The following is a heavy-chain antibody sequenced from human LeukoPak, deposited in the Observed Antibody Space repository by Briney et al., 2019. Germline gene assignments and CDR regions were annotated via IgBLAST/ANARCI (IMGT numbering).Heavy chain of an antibody. CDR1: GFIFSNYG. D-gene: IGHD2-15*01. V-gene: IGHV3-30*18. CDR2: ISYDGSNK. J-gene: IGHJ6*02. Sequence: GGSLRLSCAASGFIFSNYGMHWVRQAPGKGLEWVAVISYDGSNKYYADSVKGRFTISRDNSKNTLYLQMNSLRAEDTAVYYCAKVPRPTFYYYGMDVWGQGTTVTVSS. CDR3: AKVPRPTFYYYGMDV.